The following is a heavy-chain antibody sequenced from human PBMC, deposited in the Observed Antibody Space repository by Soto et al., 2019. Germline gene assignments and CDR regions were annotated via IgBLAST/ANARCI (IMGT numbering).Heavy chain of an antibody. D-gene: IGHD3-16*02. CDR2: FDAEDGAA. Sequence: QVELVQSGAEVKKPGASVKVSCKVSGYTLTELSMHWVRQAPGKGLEWMGVFDAEDGAASYAQNFQGRVTMPVDTSTATAYMEVTSLRSEDTAVYYCATDLFPDYADAWVTFRPADYWGQGTQVTVSS. CDR1: GYTLTELS. CDR3: ATDLFPDYADAWVTFRPADY. J-gene: IGHJ4*02. V-gene: IGHV1-24*01.